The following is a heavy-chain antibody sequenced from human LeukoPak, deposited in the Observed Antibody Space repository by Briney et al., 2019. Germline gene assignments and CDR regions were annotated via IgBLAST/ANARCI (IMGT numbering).Heavy chain of an antibody. CDR3: ARRSSTPSYYYYMDV. V-gene: IGHV4-4*09. J-gene: IGHJ6*03. CDR2: IYTRGST. CDR1: GGSISSYY. D-gene: IGHD5/OR15-5a*01. Sequence: SETLSLTCTVSGGSISSYYWSWIRRPPGKGLEWIGYIYTRGSTNYNPSHKSRVTISVDTSKNQFSLKLSSVTAADTAVYYCARRSSTPSYYYYMDVWGKGTTVTVSS.